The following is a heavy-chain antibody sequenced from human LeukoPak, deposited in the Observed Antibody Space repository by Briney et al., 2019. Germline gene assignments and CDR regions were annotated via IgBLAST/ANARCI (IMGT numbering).Heavy chain of an antibody. D-gene: IGHD2-8*02. CDR2: ISTDGKEK. Sequence: PGRSLRLSCAASGFTFSAYVMHWVRQAPGKGLECVAVISTDGKEKYYADSVKGRFSISRDNSKNTLYLQMSSLRTEDTAVYYCVRDGGYTGGWTYGAGDYWGQGKLFTVCS. CDR3: VRDGGYTGGWTYGAGDY. V-gene: IGHV3-30*04. J-gene: IGHJ4*01. CDR1: GFTFSAYV.